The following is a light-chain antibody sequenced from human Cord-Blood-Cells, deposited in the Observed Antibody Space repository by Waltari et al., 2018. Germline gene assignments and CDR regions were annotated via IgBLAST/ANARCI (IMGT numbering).Light chain of an antibody. Sequence: DIRMTQSPSTLSASVGDRVTITCRASQSISSWLAWYQQKPGKAPKLLIYDASSLESGVPSRFSGSGSGTEFTLTISSLQPDDFATYYCQHRAFGGGTKVEIK. CDR3: QHRA. J-gene: IGKJ4*01. CDR2: DAS. CDR1: QSISSW. V-gene: IGKV1-5*01.